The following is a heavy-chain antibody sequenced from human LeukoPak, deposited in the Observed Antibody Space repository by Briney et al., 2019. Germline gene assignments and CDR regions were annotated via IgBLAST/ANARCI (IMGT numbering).Heavy chain of an antibody. J-gene: IGHJ4*02. CDR1: GGSISSSSYY. Sequence: KPSETLSLTCTVSGGSISSSSYYWGWIRQPPGKGLEWIGSIYYSGSTYYNPSLKSRVTISVDTSKNQFSLKLSSVTAADTAVYYCARDPTSYYDTGDYYSFDYWGQGTLVTVSS. CDR3: ARDPTSYYDTGDYYSFDY. CDR2: IYYSGST. D-gene: IGHD3-22*01. V-gene: IGHV4-39*07.